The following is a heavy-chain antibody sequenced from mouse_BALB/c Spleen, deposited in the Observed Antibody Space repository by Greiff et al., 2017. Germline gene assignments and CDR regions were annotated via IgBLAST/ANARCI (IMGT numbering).Heavy chain of an antibody. V-gene: IGHV5-12-1*01. J-gene: IGHJ3*01. D-gene: IGHD2-13*01. Sequence: EVHLVESGGGLVKPGGSLKLSCAASGFAFSSYDMSWVRQTPEKRLEWVAYISSGGGSTYYPDTVKGRFTISRDNAKNTLYLQMSSLKSEDTAMYYCARLDSAWFAYWGQGTLVTVSA. CDR1: GFAFSSYD. CDR2: ISSGGGST. CDR3: ARLDSAWFAY.